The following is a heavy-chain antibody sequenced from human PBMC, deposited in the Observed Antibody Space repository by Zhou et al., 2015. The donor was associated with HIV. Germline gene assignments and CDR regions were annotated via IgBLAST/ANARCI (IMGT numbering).Heavy chain of an antibody. D-gene: IGHD3-10*01. V-gene: IGHV3-74*02. CDR2: IDQDGGST. CDR3: ARAPTTMVRGPSGMDV. J-gene: IGHJ6*02. CDR1: GFTFSVYW. Sequence: DVQLVESGGASVQPGGSLRLSCAGSGFTFSVYWMHWVRQVPGKGPIWVSRIDQDGGSTIYADSVRGRFTISRDNAANTLYLQMNSLRDEDTAVYYCARAPTTMVRGPSGMDVWGQGDHGHRLF.